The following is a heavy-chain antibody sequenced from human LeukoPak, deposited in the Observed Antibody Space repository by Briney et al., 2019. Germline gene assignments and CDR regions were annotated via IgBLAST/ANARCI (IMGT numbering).Heavy chain of an antibody. CDR3: ARVWFGELPYFDY. CDR2: INPNSGGT. D-gene: IGHD3-10*01. CDR1: GYTFTPYY. V-gene: IGHV1-2*02. J-gene: IGHJ4*02. Sequence: ASVKVSCKASGYTFTPYYMHWVRQAPGQGLEWMGWINPNSGGTNYAPKFQGRGTKTRDTSISTVYMEVSRLRSDDTAVYYCARVWFGELPYFDYWGQGTLVTVSS.